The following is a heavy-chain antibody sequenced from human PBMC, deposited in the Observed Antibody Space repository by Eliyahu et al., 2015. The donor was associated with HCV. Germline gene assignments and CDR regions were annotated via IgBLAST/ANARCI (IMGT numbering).Heavy chain of an antibody. CDR2: IKQDGSEK. J-gene: IGHJ6*02. D-gene: IGHD5-12*01. Sequence: EVQLVESGGGLVQPGGSLXLSCAASGFTFXXYSFWMCWVRQAPGKGLEWVANIKQDGSEKYYVDSVKGRFTTSRDNAKNPLYLQMNNLRVEDTAVYYCRSLVATKYYYGMDVWGQGTTVTVSS. V-gene: IGHV3-7*01. CDR1: GFTFXXYSFW. CDR3: RSLVATKYYYGMDV.